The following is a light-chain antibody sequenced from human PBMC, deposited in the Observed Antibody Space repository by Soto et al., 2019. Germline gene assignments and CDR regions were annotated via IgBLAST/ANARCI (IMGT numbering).Light chain of an antibody. V-gene: IGLV2-14*01. J-gene: IGLJ1*01. CDR2: EVS. CDR3: SSYTSSNTYV. CDR1: SSDVGTYNS. Sequence: QSALTQPASVSGSPGQSITVSCTGTSSDVGTYNSVSWYQQHPGKVPKLMIYEVSNRPSGVSNRFSGSKSGNTASLTISGLQAEDEADYYCSSYTSSNTYVFGTGTKVTVL.